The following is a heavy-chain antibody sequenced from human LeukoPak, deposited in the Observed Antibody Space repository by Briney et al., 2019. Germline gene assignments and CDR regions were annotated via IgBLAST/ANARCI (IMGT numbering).Heavy chain of an antibody. V-gene: IGHV3-23*01. D-gene: IGHD2-2*02. Sequence: GGSLRFSCAASGFTFRNYGMSWVRQAPGKGLEWVSAISGSGGNTYDADSVKGRFTISRDSPKNTLYLQMNSLRAEDTAIYYCAKGPHHDPLYYFDYWGQGTLVTVSS. CDR1: GFTFRNYG. J-gene: IGHJ4*02. CDR2: ISGSGGNT. CDR3: AKGPHHDPLYYFDY.